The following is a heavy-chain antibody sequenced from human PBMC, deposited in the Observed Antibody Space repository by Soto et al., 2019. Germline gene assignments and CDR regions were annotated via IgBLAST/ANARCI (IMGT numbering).Heavy chain of an antibody. V-gene: IGHV3-23*01. D-gene: IGHD2-2*02. J-gene: IGHJ6*02. CDR1: GFTFSSYA. CDR2: ISGSGGST. Sequence: HPGGSLRLSCAASGFTFSSYAMSWVRQAPGKGLEWVSAISGSGGSTYYADSVKGRFTISRENAKNSLYLQMNSLRAGDTAVYYCARGPFRCSSTSCYTDYYYYGMDVWGQGTTVTVSS. CDR3: ARGPFRCSSTSCYTDYYYYGMDV.